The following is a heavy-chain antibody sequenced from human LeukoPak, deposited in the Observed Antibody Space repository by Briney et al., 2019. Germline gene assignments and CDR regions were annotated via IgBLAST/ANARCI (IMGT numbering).Heavy chain of an antibody. V-gene: IGHV3-7*01. D-gene: IGHD5-18*01. CDR2: IKQDGSEK. Sequence: GGSLRLSCAASGFTFSYHYMDWVRQAPGKGLEWVANIKQDGSEKYYVDSVKGRFTISRDNAKNSLYLQMNSLRAEDTAVYYCARTGYSYVLDYWGQGTLVTVSS. CDR1: GFTFSYHY. J-gene: IGHJ4*02. CDR3: ARTGYSYVLDY.